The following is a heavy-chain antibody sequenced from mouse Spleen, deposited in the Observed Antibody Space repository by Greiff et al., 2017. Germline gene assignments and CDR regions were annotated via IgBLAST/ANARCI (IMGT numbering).Heavy chain of an antibody. CDR2: ISSGGSYT. Sequence: EVKVVESGGGLVKPGGSLKLSCAASGFTFSSYAMSWVRQTPEKRLEWVATISSGGSYTYYPDSVKGRFTISRDNAKNTLYLQMSSLRSEDTAMYYCARPLITTVAFDYWGQGTTLTVSS. J-gene: IGHJ2*01. V-gene: IGHV5-9-1*01. CDR1: GFTFSSYA. CDR3: ARPLITTVAFDY. D-gene: IGHD1-1*01.